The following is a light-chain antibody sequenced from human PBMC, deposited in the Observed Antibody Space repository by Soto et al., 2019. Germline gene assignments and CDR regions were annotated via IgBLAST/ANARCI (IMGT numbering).Light chain of an antibody. CDR1: QSISSW. CDR3: QHYNIYSEP. CDR2: AAS. J-gene: IGKJ3*01. Sequence: DIRMNQSPATLSASVGDRVTITCRASQSISSWLAWYQQKPGKAPKRLIYAASSLQSGVPSRFSGSGSGTEFTLTISSLQPDDFATYYCQHYNIYSEPFGHGTIVDIK. V-gene: IGKV1-5*01.